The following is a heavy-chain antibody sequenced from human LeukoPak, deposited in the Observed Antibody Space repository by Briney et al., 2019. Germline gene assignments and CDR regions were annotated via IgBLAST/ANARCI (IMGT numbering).Heavy chain of an antibody. V-gene: IGHV3-30*02. D-gene: IGHD3-22*01. CDR3: IKGPFGFTTICYHLGRCDP. J-gene: IGHJ5*02. CDR1: GFPFNSFG. CDR2: IWVGGSSE. Sequence: GGPVSLFCGVSGFPFNSFGMLWLRQAPGQGVAWVAFIWVGGSSENYAASVKGRFTLSRDNSNDSLYLEMKSLRAADTAVSYWIKGPFGFTTICYHLGRCDPGGEGPLVTVSS.